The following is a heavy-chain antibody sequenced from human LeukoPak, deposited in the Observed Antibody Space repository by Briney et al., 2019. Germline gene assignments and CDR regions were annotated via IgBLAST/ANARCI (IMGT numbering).Heavy chain of an antibody. D-gene: IGHD1-14*01. CDR1: NESLSAYY. CDR2: INRSGSI. Sequence: SETLSLTCAVYNESLSAYYWSWVRQPPGKRLEWIAEINRSGSINYAPSLKSRVTILLDTSKNQFSLNLNSVTAADTAVYYCTRRPRVGLRTKGWFDPWGQGTLVTVSS. J-gene: IGHJ5*02. CDR3: TRRPRVGLRTKGWFDP. V-gene: IGHV4-34*01.